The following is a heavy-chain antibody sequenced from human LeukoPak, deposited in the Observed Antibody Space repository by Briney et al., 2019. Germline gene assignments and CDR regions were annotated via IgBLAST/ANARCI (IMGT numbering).Heavy chain of an antibody. CDR1: GLTFSSHW. J-gene: IGHJ6*02. V-gene: IGHV3-74*01. CDR2: ITNDGSST. CDR3: AKDRLTYYYYGMDV. D-gene: IGHD2-15*01. Sequence: GGSLRLSCAASGLTFSSHWMHWVRQAPGKGLVWVSRITNDGSSTTYADSVKGRFTISRDNAKNSLYLQMNSLRAEDTAVYYCAKDRLTYYYYGMDVWGQGTTVTVSS.